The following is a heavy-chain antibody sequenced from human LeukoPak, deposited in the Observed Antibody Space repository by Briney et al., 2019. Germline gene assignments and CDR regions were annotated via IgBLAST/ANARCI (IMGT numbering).Heavy chain of an antibody. D-gene: IGHD2-2*01. CDR2: NNHSGST. V-gene: IGHV4-34*01. J-gene: IGHJ4*02. CDR1: GGSFSGYY. CDR3: ARGRYCSSTSCYGMVDY. Sequence: PSETLSLTCAVYGGSFSGYYWSWIRQPPGKGLEWIGENNHSGSTNYNPSLKSRVTISVDTSKNQFSLKLSSVTAADTAVYYCARGRYCSSTSCYGMVDYWGQGTLVTVSS.